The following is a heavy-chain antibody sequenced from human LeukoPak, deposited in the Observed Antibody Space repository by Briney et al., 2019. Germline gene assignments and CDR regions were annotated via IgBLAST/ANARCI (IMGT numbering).Heavy chain of an antibody. J-gene: IGHJ5*02. D-gene: IGHD3-9*01. CDR2: IYYSGST. Sequence: SETLSLTCTVSGGSISSYYWSWIRQPPGKGLEWIGYIYYSGSTNYNPSLKSRVTISVDTSKNQFSLKLSSVTAADTAVYYCARLGAYYDILTGYSPLSWFDPWGQGTLVTVSS. V-gene: IGHV4-59*08. CDR1: GGSISSYY. CDR3: ARLGAYYDILTGYSPLSWFDP.